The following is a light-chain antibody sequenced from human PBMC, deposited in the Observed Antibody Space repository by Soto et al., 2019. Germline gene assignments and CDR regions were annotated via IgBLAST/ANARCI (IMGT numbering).Light chain of an antibody. V-gene: IGKV4-1*01. J-gene: IGKJ3*01. CDR3: QQYYTTPFT. CDR2: WAS. Sequence: DIVMTQSPDSLAVSLGERATINCKSSQSVLYSSNNRNYLAWYRQKPGQPPKLLVYWASTRESGVPDRFSGSGSGTDFTLTISSLQAEDVAVYYCQQYYTTPFTFGPGTKVD. CDR1: QSVLYSSNNRNY.